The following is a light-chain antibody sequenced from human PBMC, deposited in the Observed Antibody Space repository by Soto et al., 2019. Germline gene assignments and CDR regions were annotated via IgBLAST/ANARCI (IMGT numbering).Light chain of an antibody. Sequence: QSALTQPASVSGSPGQSITISCTGTSSDVGGYNYVSWYQQHPGKAPKLMIYDVSNRPSGVSNRFSGSKSGNKASLTISGLQAEDEADYYCSSYTSSGVLVFGGGTKLTVL. CDR2: DVS. CDR1: SSDVGGYNY. V-gene: IGLV2-14*01. CDR3: SSYTSSGVLV. J-gene: IGLJ3*02.